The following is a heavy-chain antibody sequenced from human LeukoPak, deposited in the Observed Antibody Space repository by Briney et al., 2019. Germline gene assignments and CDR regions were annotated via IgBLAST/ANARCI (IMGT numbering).Heavy chain of an antibody. J-gene: IGHJ4*02. CDR3: ARDEALVAVAGTTLDY. D-gene: IGHD6-19*01. V-gene: IGHV1-3*01. CDR1: GYTFTSYA. Sequence: ASVKVSCTASGYTFTSYAMHWVRQAPGQRLEWMGWINAGNGNTKYSQKFQGRVTITRDTSASTAYMELSSVRSEDTAVYYCARDEALVAVAGTTLDYWGQGTLVTVSS. CDR2: INAGNGNT.